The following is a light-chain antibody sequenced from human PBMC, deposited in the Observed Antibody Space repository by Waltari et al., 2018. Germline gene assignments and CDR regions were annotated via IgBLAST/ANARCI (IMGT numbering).Light chain of an antibody. CDR2: EGN. V-gene: IGLV2-23*01. J-gene: IGLJ3*02. CDR3: YSYAGSGTWV. CDR1: SSDVWTYNF. Sequence: QSALTQPASVSGSPGQSITISCTGTSSDVWTYNFSSWYQQNPGKAPKLMIYEGNKPTSGVSNRFSGSKAGNTASLTISGLQAEDEADYYCYSYAGSGTWVFGGGTKLTVL.